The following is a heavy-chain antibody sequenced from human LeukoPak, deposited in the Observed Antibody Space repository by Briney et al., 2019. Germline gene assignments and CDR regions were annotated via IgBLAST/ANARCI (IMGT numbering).Heavy chain of an antibody. Sequence: TLSLTCTVSGGSISSGGYYWSWIRQPPGKALEWLARIDWDDDKYYSTSLKTRLTISKDTSKNQVVLTMTNMDPVDTATYYCARKPFHYYGMDVWGQGTTVTVSS. J-gene: IGHJ6*02. CDR2: IDWDDDK. V-gene: IGHV2-70*11. CDR3: ARKPFHYYGMDV. CDR1: GGSISSGGYY.